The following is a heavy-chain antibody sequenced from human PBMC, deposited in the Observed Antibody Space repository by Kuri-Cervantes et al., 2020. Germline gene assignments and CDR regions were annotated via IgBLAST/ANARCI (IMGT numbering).Heavy chain of an antibody. Sequence: ESLKISCTVSGYSISSGYFWGWIRQPPGKGLEWIGEINHSGSTNYNPSLRSRVTISVDTSKNQFSLKLSSVTAADTAVYYCELTDTAMIPAYFFDYWGQGTLVTVSS. D-gene: IGHD5-18*01. J-gene: IGHJ4*02. V-gene: IGHV4-38-2*02. CDR3: ELTDTAMIPAYFFDY. CDR2: INHSGST. CDR1: GYSISSGYF.